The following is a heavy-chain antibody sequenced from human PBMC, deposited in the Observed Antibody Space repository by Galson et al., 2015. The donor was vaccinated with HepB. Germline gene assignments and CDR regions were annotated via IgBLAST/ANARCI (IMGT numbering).Heavy chain of an antibody. Sequence: SVKVSCKASGYTFTTFSLNWVRQAPGQGLEWVGLIDTNTGDPTYPPGFTGRFVFSLDTAVNTAYLQISSLKPDDTAVYYCARFCSGGRCWSDLSGRGTLVTVSS. V-gene: IGHV7-4-1*02. J-gene: IGHJ2*01. D-gene: IGHD2-15*01. CDR1: GYTFTTFS. CDR2: IDTNTGDP. CDR3: ARFCSGGRCWSDL.